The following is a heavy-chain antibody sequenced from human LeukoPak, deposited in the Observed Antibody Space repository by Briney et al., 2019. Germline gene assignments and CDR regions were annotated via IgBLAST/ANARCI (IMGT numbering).Heavy chain of an antibody. D-gene: IGHD6-6*01. CDR1: GYTFTGYY. CDR2: INPNSGGT. V-gene: IGHV1-2*02. Sequence: ASVEVSCKASGYTFTGYYMHWVRQAPGQGLEWMGWINPNSGGTNYAQKFQGRVTMTRDTSISTAYMELSRLRSDDTAVYYCARGLYSSSSSWFDPWGQGILVTVSS. CDR3: ARGLYSSSSSWFDP. J-gene: IGHJ5*02.